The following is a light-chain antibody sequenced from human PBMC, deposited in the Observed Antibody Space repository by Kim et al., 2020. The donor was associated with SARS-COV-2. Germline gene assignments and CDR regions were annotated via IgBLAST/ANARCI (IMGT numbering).Light chain of an antibody. CDR1: SSDIGTYNY. Sequence: QSVLTQPASVSGSPGQSITISCTGTSSDIGTYNYVSWYQQHPGKAPKLMIFDVTTRPSGVSDRFSGSKSGNTASLTISGLQPEDEADYYCSAHRGSSAHWVFGGGTQLTVL. CDR2: DVT. V-gene: IGLV2-14*01. J-gene: IGLJ3*02. CDR3: SAHRGSSAHWV.